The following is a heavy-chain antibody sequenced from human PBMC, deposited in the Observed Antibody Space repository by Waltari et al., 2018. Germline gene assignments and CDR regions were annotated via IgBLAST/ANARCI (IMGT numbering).Heavy chain of an antibody. Sequence: QVQLVESGGGVVKPGRSLRLSCAASGFPFRNQAMHWVRQAPGKGLEWVAVISYDGSNKYYADSVKGRFTISRDNSMNTLYLQVNSLRGEDTAVYYCARDLSSPDAYWGQGTLVTVSS. D-gene: IGHD2-2*01. J-gene: IGHJ4*02. V-gene: IGHV3-30-3*01. CDR3: ARDLSSPDAY. CDR1: GFPFRNQA. CDR2: ISYDGSNK.